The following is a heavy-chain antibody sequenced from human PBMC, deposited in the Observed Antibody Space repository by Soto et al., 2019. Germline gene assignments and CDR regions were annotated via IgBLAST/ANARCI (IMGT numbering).Heavy chain of an antibody. Sequence: QVQLQESGPGLVKPSETLPLTCSVSDGSVTGYCWSWIRQPPGKGLEWIGCIDYNGRAHYNPSLTXRXTXSXXTSNNHFSLKLSSVTTTATAVYYCARGPDHSKVGYWGQGTLVTVSS. CDR3: ARGPDHSKVGY. V-gene: IGHV4-59*02. J-gene: IGHJ4*02. D-gene: IGHD4-4*01. CDR2: IDYNGRA. CDR1: DGSVTGYC.